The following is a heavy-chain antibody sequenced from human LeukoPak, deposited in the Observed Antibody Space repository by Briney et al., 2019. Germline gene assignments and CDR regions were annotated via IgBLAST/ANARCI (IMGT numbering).Heavy chain of an antibody. D-gene: IGHD5-12*01. CDR1: GYTFTSYD. Sequence: GASVRVSCKASGYTFTSYDINWVRQATGQGLEWMGWMNPNSGNTGYAQKFQGRVTITRNTSISTAYMELSSLRSDDTAVYYCARVRGAIVAHNWFDRWGQGTLVTVSS. J-gene: IGHJ5*02. CDR2: MNPNSGNT. V-gene: IGHV1-8*03. CDR3: ARVRGAIVAHNWFDR.